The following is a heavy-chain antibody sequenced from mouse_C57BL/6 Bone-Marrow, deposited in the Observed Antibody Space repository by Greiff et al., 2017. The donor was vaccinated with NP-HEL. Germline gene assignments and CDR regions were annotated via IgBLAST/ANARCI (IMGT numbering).Heavy chain of an antibody. CDR3: ASLRAMDY. J-gene: IGHJ4*01. V-gene: IGHV3-6*01. Sequence: VQLQQSGPGLVKPSQSLSLTCSVTGYSITSGYYWNWIRQFPGNKLEWMGYISYDGSNNYNPSLKNRISITRDTSKNQFFLKLNSVTTEDTATYYCASLRAMDYWGQGTSVTVSS. CDR1: GYSITSGYY. CDR2: ISYDGSN.